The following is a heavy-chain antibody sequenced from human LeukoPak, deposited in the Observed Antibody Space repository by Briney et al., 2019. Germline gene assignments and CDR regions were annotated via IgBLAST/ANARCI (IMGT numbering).Heavy chain of an antibody. CDR2: ISGGGGST. CDR1: GFTFSSYA. V-gene: IGHV3-23*01. Sequence: GGSLRLSCAASGFTFSSYAMSWVRQAQGKGLEWVSAISGGGGSTYYADSVKGRFTISRDNSRNTLYLQMNSLRAEDTAVYYCAKDLTSGGSLFDYWGQGTLVTVSS. D-gene: IGHD2-15*01. CDR3: AKDLTSGGSLFDY. J-gene: IGHJ4*02.